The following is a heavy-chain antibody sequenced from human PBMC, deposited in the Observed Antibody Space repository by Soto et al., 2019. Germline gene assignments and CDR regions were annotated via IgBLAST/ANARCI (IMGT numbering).Heavy chain of an antibody. CDR3: VRQLGNSAMLIIDA. J-gene: IGHJ5*02. Sequence: VSCRASRYSCCLFSPYWDSQMTGKGLEWVGNIYPDDSDTYNNPYFDGRVTDSADKSSNTAYLQWSGLKASDTAIYYCVRQLGNSAMLIIDAWGQGTPVTVSS. CDR1: RYSCCLFS. CDR2: IYPDDSDT. D-gene: IGHD3-16*01. V-gene: IGHV5-51*01.